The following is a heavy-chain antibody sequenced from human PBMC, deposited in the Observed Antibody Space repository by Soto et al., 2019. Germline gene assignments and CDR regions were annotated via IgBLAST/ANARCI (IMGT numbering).Heavy chain of an antibody. CDR1: GYTFTSYG. Sequence: QVQLVQSGAEVKKPGASVKVSCKASGYTFTSYGISWVRQAPGQGLEWMGWISAYNGNTNYAQKLQGRVTMTTDTSTSTAYMELRSLRSDDTAVYYCAREGSNYYDSSGYPRVAFDIWGQGTMVTVSS. CDR2: ISAYNGNT. V-gene: IGHV1-18*01. CDR3: AREGSNYYDSSGYPRVAFDI. D-gene: IGHD3-22*01. J-gene: IGHJ3*02.